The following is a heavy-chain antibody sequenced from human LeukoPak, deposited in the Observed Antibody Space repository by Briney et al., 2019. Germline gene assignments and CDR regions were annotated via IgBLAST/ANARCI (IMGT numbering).Heavy chain of an antibody. CDR1: GGTFSSYA. CDR3: ARARGILWFGELSPIYYFDY. D-gene: IGHD3-10*01. Sequence: ASVKVSCKASGGTFSSYAISWVRQAPGQGLEWMGGIIPIFGTANYAQKFQGRVTITADESTSTAYMELSSLRSEDTAVYYCARARGILWFGELSPIYYFDYWGQGTLVTVSS. V-gene: IGHV1-69*13. CDR2: IIPIFGTA. J-gene: IGHJ4*02.